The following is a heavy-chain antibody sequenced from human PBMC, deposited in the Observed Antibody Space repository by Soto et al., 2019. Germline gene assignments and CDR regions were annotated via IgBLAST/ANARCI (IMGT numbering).Heavy chain of an antibody. D-gene: IGHD2-21*02. CDR2: IKSKTDGGTT. CDR3: TTGPLHCGGDCDYYYGMDV. J-gene: IGHJ6*02. Sequence: GGSLRLSCAASGFTFSNAWMNWVRQAPGKGLEWVGRIKSKTDGGTTDYAAPVKGRFTISRDDSKNTLYLQMNSLKTEDTAVYYCTTGPLHCGGDCDYYYGMDVWGQGTTVTVSS. V-gene: IGHV3-15*07. CDR1: GFTFSNAW.